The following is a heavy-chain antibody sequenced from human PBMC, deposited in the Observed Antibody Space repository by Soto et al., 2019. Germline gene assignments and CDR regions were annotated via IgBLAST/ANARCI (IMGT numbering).Heavy chain of an antibody. CDR2: LIPLFGTT. J-gene: IGHJ4*02. Sequence: QVQLVQSGAEVKKPGSSVKVSCEASGGTFSGHAISWVRQAPGQGPEWMGGLIPLFGTTQHAQNFQDRLTITADKATSTAFMEPTSTRFDDTAICYCARGPNWGYRCDSWGQGTLVTVSS. D-gene: IGHD7-27*01. CDR3: ARGPNWGYRCDS. CDR1: GGTFSGHA. V-gene: IGHV1-69*06.